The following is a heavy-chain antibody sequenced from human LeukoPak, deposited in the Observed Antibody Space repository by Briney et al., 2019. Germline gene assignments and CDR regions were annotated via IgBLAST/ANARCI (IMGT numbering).Heavy chain of an antibody. CDR1: GFTFSSFS. CDR3: ARDSSAGSSGF. V-gene: IGHV3-21*01. CDR2: TSSSSAYT. D-gene: IGHD6-25*01. Sequence: GGSLRLSCAASGFTFSSFSMIWVRQAPGKGLEWVSSTSSSSAYTFYAESGKGRFTISRDNAKNSLFLQMNSLRVEDTAVYYCARDSSAGSSGFWGQGTLVTVSS. J-gene: IGHJ4*02.